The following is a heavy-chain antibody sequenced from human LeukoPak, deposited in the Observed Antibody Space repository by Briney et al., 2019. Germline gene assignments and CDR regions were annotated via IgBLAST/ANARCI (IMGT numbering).Heavy chain of an antibody. Sequence: GRSLRLSCAASGFTFSSYGMHWVRQAPGKGLEWVAVTSYDGSNKYYADSVKGRFTISRDNSKNTLYLQMNSLRAEDTAVYYCAKDEILEWLPMYYFDYWGQGTLVTVSS. CDR1: GFTFSSYG. CDR3: AKDEILEWLPMYYFDY. CDR2: TSYDGSNK. J-gene: IGHJ4*02. D-gene: IGHD3-3*01. V-gene: IGHV3-30*18.